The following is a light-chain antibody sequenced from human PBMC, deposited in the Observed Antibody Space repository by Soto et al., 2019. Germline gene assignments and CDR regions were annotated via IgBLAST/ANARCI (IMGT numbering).Light chain of an antibody. Sequence: QSALTQPASVSGSPGQTITISCSGTSSNVGAYNYVSWYHQHPSEAHKLIIYDVSDRPSGVSTRFSGAKSGNTASLTISGLQAEDEADYCCSSYTTSSTVVFGGGTKLTVL. J-gene: IGLJ2*01. V-gene: IGLV2-14*01. CDR1: SSNVGAYNY. CDR3: SSYTTSSTVV. CDR2: DVS.